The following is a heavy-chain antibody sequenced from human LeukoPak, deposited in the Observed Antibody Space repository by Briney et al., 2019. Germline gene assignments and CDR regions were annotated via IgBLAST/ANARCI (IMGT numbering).Heavy chain of an antibody. CDR2: INPNSGGT. J-gene: IGHJ4*02. CDR3: ARGYCSSTGCYFDY. CDR1: GYTFTGYY. Sequence: GASVKVSCKASGYTFTGYYMHWVRQAPGQGLEWMGWINPNSGGTDYAQKFQGRVTMTRDTSISTAYTELSRLRSDDTAVYYCARGYCSSTGCYFDYWGQGTLVTVSS. V-gene: IGHV1-2*02. D-gene: IGHD2-2*01.